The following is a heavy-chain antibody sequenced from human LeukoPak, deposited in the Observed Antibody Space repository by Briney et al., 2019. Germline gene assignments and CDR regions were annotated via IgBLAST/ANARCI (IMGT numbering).Heavy chain of an antibody. Sequence: SETLSLTCTVSGGSASSGSYYWSWIRQPPGKGLEWIGYIYYSGSTNYNPSLKSRVTISVDMSKNQFSLKLSSVTAADTAVYYCARAPDIVATMFDYWGQGTLVTVSS. D-gene: IGHD5-12*01. CDR3: ARAPDIVATMFDY. J-gene: IGHJ4*02. CDR2: IYYSGST. V-gene: IGHV4-61*01. CDR1: GGSASSGSYY.